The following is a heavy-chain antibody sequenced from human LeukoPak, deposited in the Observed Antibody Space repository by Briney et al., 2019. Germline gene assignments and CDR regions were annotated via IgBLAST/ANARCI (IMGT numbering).Heavy chain of an antibody. CDR2: TRNKANSYTT. CDR1: GFTLSVHY. Sequence: GGSLRLCCAASGFTLSVHYMDWVRQAPGEGLEWVGRTRNKANSYTTLYAASVKGRFTISRDDSKNSLYLQMNSLKIEDTAVYYCAAWVGAGSCYWGQGTLVTVSS. D-gene: IGHD1-14*01. J-gene: IGHJ4*02. V-gene: IGHV3-72*01. CDR3: AAWVGAGSCY.